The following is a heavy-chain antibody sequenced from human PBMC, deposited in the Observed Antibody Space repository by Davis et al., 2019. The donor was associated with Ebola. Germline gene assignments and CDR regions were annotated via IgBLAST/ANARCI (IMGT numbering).Heavy chain of an antibody. CDR3: ARVYYDFLTGYYYFDY. CDR2: IYSDGTT. D-gene: IGHD3-9*01. V-gene: IGHV3-53*01. J-gene: IGHJ4*02. Sequence: PGGSLRLSCTASGFTVSSNYMNWVRQAPGKGLEWVSVIYSDGTTYYADSVKGRFTISRDNSKNRLYLQINSLRAEDTAVYYCARVYYDFLTGYYYFDYWGQGTLVTVSS. CDR1: GFTVSSNY.